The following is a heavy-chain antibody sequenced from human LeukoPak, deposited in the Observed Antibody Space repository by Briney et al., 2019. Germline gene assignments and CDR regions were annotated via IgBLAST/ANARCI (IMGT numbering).Heavy chain of an antibody. CDR3: TRHSDRYCSGAGCYVNYFYGLDV. D-gene: IGHD2-15*01. CDR1: GFTFSGSA. V-gene: IGHV3-73*01. Sequence: PGGSLRLSCAGSGFTFSGSALHWVRQAPGKGLEWIGRIRSKANSFVTVYTASVEGRFTISRDDSKNTAYLQMNSLRTEDTAVYYCTRHSDRYCSGAGCYVNYFYGLDVWDQGTTVTVS. J-gene: IGHJ6*02. CDR2: IRSKANSFVT.